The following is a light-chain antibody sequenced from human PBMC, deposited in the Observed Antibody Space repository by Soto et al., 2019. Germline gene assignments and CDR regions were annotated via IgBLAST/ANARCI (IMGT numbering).Light chain of an antibody. CDR1: QSISSW. Sequence: DIQMTQSPSTLSASVGDRVTITCRASQSISSWLAWYQQKPGKAPKLLIYKASSLESGVPSRFRGSGSGTEVTLTISSLQPDDFATYYCQQYNSYSYTFGQGTKLEIK. CDR2: KAS. V-gene: IGKV1-5*03. CDR3: QQYNSYSYT. J-gene: IGKJ2*01.